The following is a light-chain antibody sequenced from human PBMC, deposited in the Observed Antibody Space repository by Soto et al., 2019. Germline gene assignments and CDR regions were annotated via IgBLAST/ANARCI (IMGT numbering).Light chain of an antibody. Sequence: EIVLTQSPAILSVSPGERATLSCRASQSISRSLAWYQQRPGQAPRLLISDASTRATGIPAGFSGSGSGTEFTLTISSPQSEDFALYYCHQYNSWPPGTFGQGTKVDIK. CDR2: DAS. CDR3: HQYNSWPPGT. J-gene: IGKJ2*01. V-gene: IGKV3-15*01. CDR1: QSISRS.